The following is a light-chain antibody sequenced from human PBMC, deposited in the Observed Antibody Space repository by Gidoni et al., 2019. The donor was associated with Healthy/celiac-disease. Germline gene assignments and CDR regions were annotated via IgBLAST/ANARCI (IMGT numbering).Light chain of an antibody. V-gene: IGLV3-25*03. J-gene: IGLJ2*01. CDR1: ALPKQY. Sequence: SYELTQPPSVSVSPGQTARITCSGDALPKQYAYWYQQKPGQAPVLVIYKDSERLSGIPERFSGSSSGTTVTLTISGVQAEDEADYYCQSADSSDVVFGGGTKLTVL. CDR2: KDS. CDR3: QSADSSDVV.